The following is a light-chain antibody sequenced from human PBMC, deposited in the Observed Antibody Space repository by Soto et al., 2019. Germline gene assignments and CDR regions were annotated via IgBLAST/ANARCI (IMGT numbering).Light chain of an antibody. V-gene: IGLV1-47*01. CDR2: RNN. CDR1: SSNIGSHN. Sequence: QSVLTQPPSASGTPGQRVSISCSGSSSNIGSHNIYWFQQLPRTAPKLLIYRNNHRPSGVPDRFSGSKSGTSASLAISGLRSEDEADYYCAAWDDTLRAVVFGGGTQLTVL. J-gene: IGLJ2*01. CDR3: AAWDDTLRAVV.